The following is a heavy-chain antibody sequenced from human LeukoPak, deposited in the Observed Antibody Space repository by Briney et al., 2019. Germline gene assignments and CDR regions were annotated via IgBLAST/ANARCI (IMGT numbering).Heavy chain of an antibody. CDR3: AREQVGATAFDY. CDR1: GFTVSSNY. D-gene: IGHD1-26*01. Sequence: GGSLRLSCAASGFTVSSNYMSWVRQAPGKGPEWVSVIYSGGSTYYADSVKGRFTISRDNSKNTLYLQMNSLRAEDTAVYYCAREQVGATAFDYWGQGTLVTVSS. V-gene: IGHV3-53*01. J-gene: IGHJ4*02. CDR2: IYSGGST.